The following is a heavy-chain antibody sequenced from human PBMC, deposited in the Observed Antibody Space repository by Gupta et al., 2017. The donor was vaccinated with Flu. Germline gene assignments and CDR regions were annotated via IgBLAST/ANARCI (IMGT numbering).Heavy chain of an antibody. V-gene: IGHV3-13*01. CDR2: LGATGDT. D-gene: IGHD6-19*01. CDR3: VKDRAYTGSGWDGMDV. J-gene: IGHJ6*02. Sequence: MHWVRQSPGKGLEWISALGATGDTYYTGSVKGRFTISRENAKNSLYLQMNSLGTGDTAVYYCVKDRAYTGSGWDGMDVWGRGTTVTVSS.